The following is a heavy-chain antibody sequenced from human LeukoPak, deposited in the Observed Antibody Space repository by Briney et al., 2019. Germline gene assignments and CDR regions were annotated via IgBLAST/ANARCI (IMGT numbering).Heavy chain of an antibody. CDR3: ARVITIFGVVILMYFDY. V-gene: IGHV4-39*01. CDR1: GGSISSSSYY. D-gene: IGHD3-3*01. Sequence: SETLSLTCTVSGGSISSSSYYWGWIRQPPGKGLEWIGSIYYSGSTYYNPSLKSRVTISVDTSKNQLSLKLSSVTAADTAVYYCARVITIFGVVILMYFDYWGQGTLVTVSS. CDR2: IYYSGST. J-gene: IGHJ4*02.